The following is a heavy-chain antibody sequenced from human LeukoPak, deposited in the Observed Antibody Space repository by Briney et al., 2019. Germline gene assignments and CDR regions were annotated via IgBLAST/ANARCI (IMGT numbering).Heavy chain of an antibody. J-gene: IGHJ4*02. CDR2: ISGSGGST. CDR3: AKDRSGWYDY. CDR1: GFTFNSYA. V-gene: IGHV3-23*01. D-gene: IGHD6-19*01. Sequence: GGSLRPSCAASGFTFNSYAMSWVRQAPGRGLEWVSAISGSGGSTYYADSVKGRFTISRDNSKNTLYLQMNSLRAEDTAVYYCAKDRSGWYDYWGQGTLVTVSS.